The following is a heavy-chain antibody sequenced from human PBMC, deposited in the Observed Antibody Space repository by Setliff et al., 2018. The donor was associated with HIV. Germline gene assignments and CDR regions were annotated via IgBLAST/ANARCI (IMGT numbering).Heavy chain of an antibody. CDR3: ARVRYCSGGSCYGGEYWFDP. CDR2: IHPSGGST. J-gene: IGHJ5*02. D-gene: IGHD2-15*01. V-gene: IGHV1-46*01. Sequence: ASVKVSCKASGYTFTSYYIHWVRQAPGQGLEWMGVIHPSGGSTGYAQGFQDRVTMTRDTSTSTVYMELSSLRSEDTAVYYCARVRYCSGGSCYGGEYWFDPWGQGTLVTVSS. CDR1: GYTFTSYY.